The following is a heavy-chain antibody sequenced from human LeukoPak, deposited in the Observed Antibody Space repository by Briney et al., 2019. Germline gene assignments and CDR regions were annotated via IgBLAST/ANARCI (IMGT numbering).Heavy chain of an antibody. V-gene: IGHV3-48*04. D-gene: IGHD3-10*01. CDR2: ISSSGSTI. J-gene: IGHJ4*02. CDR1: GFTFSSYS. CDR3: ARIRYGGFYFDY. Sequence: GGSLRLSCAASGFTFSSYSMNWVRQAPGKGLEWVSYISSSGSTIYYADSVKGRFTISRDNAKNSLYLQMNSLRAEDTAVYYCARIRYGGFYFDYWGQGTLVTVSS.